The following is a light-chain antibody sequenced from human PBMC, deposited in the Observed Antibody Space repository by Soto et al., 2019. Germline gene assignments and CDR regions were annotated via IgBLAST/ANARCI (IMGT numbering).Light chain of an antibody. V-gene: IGKV3-20*01. CDR1: QSVTSNY. CDR2: GAS. CDR3: QQHGTSPPAWT. Sequence: ETVLTQSPGTLSFSPGERATLFCRASQSVTSNYLAWYQQKPGQAPRLLIYGASSRATGIPDRFSGSGSGTDFTLTISRLEPEDFAVYYCQQHGTSPPAWTFGQGTKVEI. J-gene: IGKJ1*01.